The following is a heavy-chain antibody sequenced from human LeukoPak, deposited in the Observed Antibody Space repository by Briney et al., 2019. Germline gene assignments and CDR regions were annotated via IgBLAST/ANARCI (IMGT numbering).Heavy chain of an antibody. CDR2: ISGSGGST. V-gene: IGHV3-23*01. D-gene: IGHD1-14*01. CDR3: AKDLSGMGYNDAFDI. CDR1: GFTFSSYW. J-gene: IGHJ3*02. Sequence: GGSLRLSCAASGFTFSSYWMSWVRQAPGKGLEWVSAISGSGGSTYYADSVKGRFTISRDNSKNTLYLQMNSLRAEDTAVYYCAKDLSGMGYNDAFDIWGQGTMVTVSS.